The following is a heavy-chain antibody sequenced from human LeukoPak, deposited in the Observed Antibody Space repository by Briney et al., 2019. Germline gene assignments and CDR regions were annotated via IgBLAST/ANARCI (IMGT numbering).Heavy chain of an antibody. CDR3: ARRAYGHITSFGY. Sequence: SETLSLTCTVSGGSISSGSYYWSWIRQPAGKGLEWIGRIYTSGSTNYNPSLKSRVTISVDTSKNQFSLKLSSVTAADTAVYYCARRAYGHITSFGYWGQGTLVTVSS. CDR2: IYTSGST. J-gene: IGHJ4*02. CDR1: GGSISSGSYY. D-gene: IGHD2-21*01. V-gene: IGHV4-61*02.